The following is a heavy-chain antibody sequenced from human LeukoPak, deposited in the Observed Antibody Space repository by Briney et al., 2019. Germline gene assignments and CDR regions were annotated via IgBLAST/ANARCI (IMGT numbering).Heavy chain of an antibody. D-gene: IGHD2-2*01. CDR3: AKDRALYCSSTSCDDSYGMDV. V-gene: IGHV3-30*18. CDR2: ISFDGSNK. Sequence: GGSLRLSCAASGFTFSSYGMHWVRQAPGKGLEWVAVISFDGSNKYYADSVKGRFTISRDNSKNTLYLQMNSLRAEDTAVYYCAKDRALYCSSTSCDDSYGMDVWGKGTTVTVSS. J-gene: IGHJ6*04. CDR1: GFTFSSYG.